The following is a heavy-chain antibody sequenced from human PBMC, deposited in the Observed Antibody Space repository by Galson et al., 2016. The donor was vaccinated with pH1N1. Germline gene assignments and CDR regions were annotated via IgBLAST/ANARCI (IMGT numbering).Heavy chain of an antibody. CDR2: ISGGSFHI. J-gene: IGHJ6*02. Sequence: SLRLSCAASGFIFTGYSMNWVRQAPGKGLEWVSSISGGSFHIYYADSVKGRFSISRDNAKNSLFLQMNSLRAEDTALYYCARDRSGRGVGSSCYMDVWGQGTTVTVSS. D-gene: IGHD3-10*01. CDR3: ARDRSGRGVGSSCYMDV. V-gene: IGHV3-21*01. CDR1: GFIFTGYS.